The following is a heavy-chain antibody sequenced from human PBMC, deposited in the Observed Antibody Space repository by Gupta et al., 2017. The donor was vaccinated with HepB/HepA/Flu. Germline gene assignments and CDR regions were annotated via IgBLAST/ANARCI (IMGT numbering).Heavy chain of an antibody. CDR3: ARAGPDGGFKGIFDY. J-gene: IGHJ4*02. CDR1: RFTSDRCS. V-gene: IGHV3-7*01. CDR2: IKQNGGEK. D-gene: IGHD3-3*01. Sequence: EAQLVSPCCDFGQCGVSLTLGCLAARFTSDRCSISCVRQAPGKGLECVANIKQNGGEKSYVDSVRGRFTISRDNAKKSLDLQMNSLRVEDTAIYYCARAGPDGGFKGIFDYWGQGTRVTVSP.